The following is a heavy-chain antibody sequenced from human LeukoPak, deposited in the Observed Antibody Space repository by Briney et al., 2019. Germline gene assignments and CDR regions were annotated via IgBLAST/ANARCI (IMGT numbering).Heavy chain of an antibody. CDR3: AREVDAAAAYNWFDP. Sequence: SETLSLTCTVSGGSISSYYWSWIRQPPGKGLEWIGYIYYSGSTTYNPSLKSRVTISLDTSKNQFSLRLSSVTAADTAVYYCAREVDAAAAYNWFDPWGQGTLVTVSS. CDR2: IYYSGST. J-gene: IGHJ5*02. CDR1: GGSISSYY. V-gene: IGHV4-59*12. D-gene: IGHD2-2*01.